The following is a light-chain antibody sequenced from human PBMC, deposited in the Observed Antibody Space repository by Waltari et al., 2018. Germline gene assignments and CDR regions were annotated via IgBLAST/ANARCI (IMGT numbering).Light chain of an antibody. CDR1: NSDVGGYNY. CDR3: CSYAGRYTWV. CDR2: DVS. V-gene: IGLV2-11*01. J-gene: IGLJ3*02. Sequence: QSALTQPRSVSGSPGQSVTISCTGTNSDVGGYNYFSWYQQHADKAPKLMIYDVSNRPSGVPDRFSGSKSGNTASLTISGLQAEDEADYYCCSYAGRYTWVFGGGTKLTVL.